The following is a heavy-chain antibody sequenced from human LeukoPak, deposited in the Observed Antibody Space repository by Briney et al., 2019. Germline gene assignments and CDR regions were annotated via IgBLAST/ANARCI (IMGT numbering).Heavy chain of an antibody. CDR1: GYTFTGYY. CDR3: AKPYYYDSSGYYYYYYYGMDV. V-gene: IGHV1-2*02. J-gene: IGHJ6*02. Sequence: ASVKVSCKASGYTFTGYYMHWVRQAPGQGLEWMGWINPNSGGTNYAQKFQGRVTMTRDTSISTAYMELSRLRSDGTAVYYCAKPYYYDSSGYYYYYYYGMDVWGQGTTVTVSS. D-gene: IGHD3-22*01. CDR2: INPNSGGT.